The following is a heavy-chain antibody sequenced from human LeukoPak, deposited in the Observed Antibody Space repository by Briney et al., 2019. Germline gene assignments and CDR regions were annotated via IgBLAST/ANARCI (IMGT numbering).Heavy chain of an antibody. D-gene: IGHD5-18*01. J-gene: IGHJ4*02. Sequence: GGSLRLSCAASGFPFSSYEMNWVRQAPGKGLEWVSYISSSGSTIYYADSVKGRFTISRANAKNSLYLQMNSLRAEDTAVYYCARDGRGYSYGYPLGYWGQGTLVTVSS. CDR1: GFPFSSYE. CDR2: ISSSGSTI. V-gene: IGHV3-48*03. CDR3: ARDGRGYSYGYPLGY.